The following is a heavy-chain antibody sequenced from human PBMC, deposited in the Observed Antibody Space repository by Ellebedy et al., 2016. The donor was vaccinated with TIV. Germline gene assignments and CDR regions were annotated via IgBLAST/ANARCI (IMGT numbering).Heavy chain of an antibody. CDR3: ARGDYDSSGYGLGY. CDR1: GGSFSGYY. J-gene: IGHJ4*02. Sequence: SETLSLXXAVYGGSFSGYYWSWIRQPPGKGLEWIGEINHSGSTNYNPSLKSRVTISVDTSKNQFSLKLSSVTAADTAVYYCARGDYDSSGYGLGYWGQGTLVTVSS. CDR2: INHSGST. V-gene: IGHV4-34*01. D-gene: IGHD3-22*01.